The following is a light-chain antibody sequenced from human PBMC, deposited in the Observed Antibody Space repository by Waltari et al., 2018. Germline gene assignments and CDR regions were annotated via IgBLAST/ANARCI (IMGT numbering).Light chain of an antibody. Sequence: EIAMTQSPVTLSVSPGDTATLSCRASQSISINLAWYQQKPGQAPRPLIYPASTRASGIPARFSGSGSGTEFTLTISSLQSEDFAVYYCQQYDNWPPWTFGQGTKVEI. CDR1: QSISIN. V-gene: IGKV3-15*01. J-gene: IGKJ1*01. CDR3: QQYDNWPPWT. CDR2: PAS.